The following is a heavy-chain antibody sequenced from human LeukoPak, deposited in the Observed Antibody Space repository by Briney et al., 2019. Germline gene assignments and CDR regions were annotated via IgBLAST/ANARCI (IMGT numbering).Heavy chain of an antibody. CDR3: ARVYCGGGCYSGYYGMDV. V-gene: IGHV3-49*04. J-gene: IGHJ6*01. CDR1: GFTFGDHA. Sequence: GGSLTLSCSASGFTFGDHAMSWVRQAPGKGLEWVGFIRSKAYRGTTEYATSVKGRFTISRDDSRGIAYLQMNSLRAEDTAVYYCARVYCGGGCYSGYYGMDVWGQGTTVTVSS. D-gene: IGHD2-21*02. CDR2: IRSKAYRGTT.